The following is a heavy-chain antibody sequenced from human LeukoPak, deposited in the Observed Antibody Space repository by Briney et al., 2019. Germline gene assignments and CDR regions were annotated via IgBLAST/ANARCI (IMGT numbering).Heavy chain of an antibody. V-gene: IGHV3-48*01. J-gene: IGHJ4*02. Sequence: PGGSLRLSCAASGFTFSSYSMNWVRQAPGKGLEWVSYISSSSSTIYYADSVKGRFTISRDNAKNSLYLQMNSLRAEDTAGYYCARGILHSSGWSCPHQVDYWGQGTLVTVSS. CDR2: ISSSSSTI. CDR1: GFTFSSYS. CDR3: ARGILHSSGWSCPHQVDY. D-gene: IGHD6-19*01.